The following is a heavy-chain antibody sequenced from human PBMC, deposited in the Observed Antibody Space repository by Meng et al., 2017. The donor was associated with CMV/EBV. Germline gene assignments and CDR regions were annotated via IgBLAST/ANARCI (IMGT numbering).Heavy chain of an antibody. Sequence: GGSLRLSCAASGFTFDDYAMHWVRQAPGKGLEWVSGISWNSGSIGYADSVKGRFTISRDNAKNSLYLQMNSLRAEDTAVYYCARGATVTVEDYWGQGTLVTVSS. CDR2: ISWNSGSI. CDR1: GFTFDDYA. J-gene: IGHJ4*02. D-gene: IGHD4-17*01. CDR3: ARGATVTVEDY. V-gene: IGHV3-9*01.